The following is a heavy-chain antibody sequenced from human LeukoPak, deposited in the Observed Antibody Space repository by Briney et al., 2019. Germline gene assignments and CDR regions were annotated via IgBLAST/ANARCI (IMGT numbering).Heavy chain of an antibody. Sequence: GGSLRLSCAASGFTFSSYSMNWVRQAPGKGLEWVSSISSSSYIYYADSVKGRFTISRDNAKNSLYLQMNSLRAEDTAVYYCARVRGIAAPFDYWGQGTLVTVSS. D-gene: IGHD6-13*01. CDR1: GFTFSSYS. CDR2: ISSSSYI. J-gene: IGHJ4*02. CDR3: ARVRGIAAPFDY. V-gene: IGHV3-21*01.